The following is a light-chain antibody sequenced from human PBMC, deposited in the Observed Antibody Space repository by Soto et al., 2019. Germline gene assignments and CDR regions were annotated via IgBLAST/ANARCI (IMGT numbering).Light chain of an antibody. CDR1: SPNIGANT. J-gene: IGLJ1*01. V-gene: IGLV1-44*01. CDR3: AAWDDSLNAYV. Sequence: QSVLTQPPSASGTPGQRVAFSCSGSSPNIGANTVNWYQQVPGAAPNLLIYSHSQRPSGVPDRFSGSKSGTSASLAISGLQSDDEADYYCAAWDDSLNAYVFGTGTKVTVL. CDR2: SHS.